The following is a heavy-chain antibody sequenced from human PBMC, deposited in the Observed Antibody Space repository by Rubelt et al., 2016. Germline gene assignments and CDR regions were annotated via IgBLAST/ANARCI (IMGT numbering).Heavy chain of an antibody. CDR3: ARILLPDYYDSSGGMDV. CDR1: GFSLSTSGMC. Sequence: QVTLRESGPALVKPTQTLTLTCTFSGFSLSTSGMCVSWIRQPPGKALEWLARIDWDDEKSYSTSLKTRLTISKDTSKNQVVLTMTNMDPVDTATYYCARILLPDYYDSSGGMDVWGQGTTVTVSS. CDR2: IDWDDEK. D-gene: IGHD3-22*01. J-gene: IGHJ6*02. V-gene: IGHV2-70*15.